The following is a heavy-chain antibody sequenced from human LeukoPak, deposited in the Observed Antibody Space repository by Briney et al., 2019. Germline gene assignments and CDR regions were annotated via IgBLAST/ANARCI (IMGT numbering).Heavy chain of an antibody. D-gene: IGHD6-13*01. CDR1: GGSISSYY. CDR2: IYYSGST. J-gene: IGHJ4*02. V-gene: IGHV4-59*01. Sequence: KPSETLSLTCTVSGGSISSYYWSWIRQPPGKGLEWIGYIYYSGSTNYNPSLKSRVTISVDTSKNQFSLKLSSVTAADTAVYYCARGGVKWYSSKSKNAYSDYWGQGTLVTVSS. CDR3: ARGGVKWYSSKSKNAYSDY.